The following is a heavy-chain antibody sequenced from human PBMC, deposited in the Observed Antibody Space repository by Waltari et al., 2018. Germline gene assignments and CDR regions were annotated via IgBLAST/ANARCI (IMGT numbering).Heavy chain of an antibody. D-gene: IGHD5-18*01. V-gene: IGHV3-48*01. CDR2: ISSSGNTI. CDR1: GFTFISER. CDR3: ARGRGYSYGYTDY. J-gene: IGHJ4*02. Sequence: EVQLVESGGGLVQPGGSLGLSCAATGFTFISERRIWLLQAPGKGLEWVSYISSSGNTIDYADSVKGRFTISRDNAKNSLYLQMNSLRAEDTAVYYCARGRGYSYGYTDYWGQGTLVTVSS.